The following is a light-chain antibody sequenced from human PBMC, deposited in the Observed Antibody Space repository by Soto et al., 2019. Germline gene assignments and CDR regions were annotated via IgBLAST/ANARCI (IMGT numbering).Light chain of an antibody. CDR2: WSS. J-gene: IGKJ2*01. CDR1: QSVLYSSNNKNY. Sequence: IVMTQSPDSLAVSLGERATINCKSSQSVLYSSNNKNYLAWYQQRPGQPPKLLIYWSSTRESGVPDRFSVSGSGTDFTLTITSLQAEDVAVYYCQQYESTPPTFGQGTKFEIK. V-gene: IGKV4-1*01. CDR3: QQYESTPPT.